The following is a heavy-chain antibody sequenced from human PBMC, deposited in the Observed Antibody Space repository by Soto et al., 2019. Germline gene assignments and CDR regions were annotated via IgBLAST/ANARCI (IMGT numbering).Heavy chain of an antibody. CDR1: NGSISSSDYY. D-gene: IGHD3-3*01. J-gene: IGHJ6*02. Sequence: SETLSLTCTVSNGSISSSDYYWGWIRQPPGKGLEWIATIYYSGSIYYNPSLKGRISISVDTSKNQFSLKLSSVTAADTAVYYCARGRLYYDFWSGYQQGPYYGMDVWGQGTTVTVSS. CDR3: ARGRLYYDFWSGYQQGPYYGMDV. V-gene: IGHV4-39*01. CDR2: IYYSGSI.